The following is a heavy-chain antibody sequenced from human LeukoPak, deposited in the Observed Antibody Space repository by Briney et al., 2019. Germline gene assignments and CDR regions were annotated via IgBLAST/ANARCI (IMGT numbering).Heavy chain of an antibody. Sequence: GGSLRLSCAASGFTFSSYSMNWVRQAPGKGLEWVSAISGSGGSTYYADSVKGRFTISRDNSKNTLYLQMNSLRAEDTAVYYCAKERDTAMVPHYFDYWGQGTLVTVSS. CDR2: ISGSGGST. D-gene: IGHD5-18*01. J-gene: IGHJ4*02. CDR1: GFTFSSYS. CDR3: AKERDTAMVPHYFDY. V-gene: IGHV3-23*01.